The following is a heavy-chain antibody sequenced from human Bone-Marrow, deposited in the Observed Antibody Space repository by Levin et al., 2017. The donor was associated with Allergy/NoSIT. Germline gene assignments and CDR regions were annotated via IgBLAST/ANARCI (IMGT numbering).Heavy chain of an antibody. J-gene: IGHJ4*02. CDR2: IKSKTDGGTT. D-gene: IGHD4-17*01. Sequence: SLLLSFSSSFFPFLPSFLNWVRQAPGKGLEWVGRIKSKTDGGTTDYAAPVKGRFTISRDDSKNTLYLQMNSLKTEDTAVYYCTTRPTVTTLGYWGQGTLVTVSS. CDR1: FFPFLPSF. V-gene: IGHV3-15*07. CDR3: TTRPTVTTLGY.